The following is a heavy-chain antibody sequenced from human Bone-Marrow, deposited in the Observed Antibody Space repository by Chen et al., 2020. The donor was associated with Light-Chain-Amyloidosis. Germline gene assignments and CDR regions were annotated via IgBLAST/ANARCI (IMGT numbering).Heavy chain of an antibody. CDR2: IIPIFGTA. V-gene: IGHV1-69*01. CDR3: ARDGDYCGGDCYSLYNWFDP. Sequence: QVQLVQSGAEVKKPGSSVKVSCKASGGTFSSYAISWVRQAPGQGLEWMGGIIPIFGTANYAQKFQGRVTITADESTSTAYMELSSLRSEDTAVYYCARDGDYCGGDCYSLYNWFDPWGQGTLVTVSS. J-gene: IGHJ5*02. D-gene: IGHD2-21*02. CDR1: GGTFSSYA.